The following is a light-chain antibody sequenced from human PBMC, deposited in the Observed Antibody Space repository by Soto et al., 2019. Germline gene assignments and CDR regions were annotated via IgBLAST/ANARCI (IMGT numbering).Light chain of an antibody. V-gene: IGLV2-14*01. J-gene: IGLJ1*01. CDR2: EVS. Sequence: QSALTQPASVSGSPGQSITISCTGTSGDVGGYNYVSWYQQHPGKAPKLMIYEVSTRPSGVSNRFSGSKSGNTASLTISGLQAEDESDYYCSSYTSSSTYVFGTGTKVTVL. CDR3: SSYTSSSTYV. CDR1: SGDVGGYNY.